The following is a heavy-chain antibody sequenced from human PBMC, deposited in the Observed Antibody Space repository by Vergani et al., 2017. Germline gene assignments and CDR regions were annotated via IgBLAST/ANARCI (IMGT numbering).Heavy chain of an antibody. CDR3: AKDRPSLKYRPEGFDY. D-gene: IGHD1-14*01. CDR1: GFTFSSYS. V-gene: IGHV3-48*01. J-gene: IGHJ4*02. Sequence: VQLVESGGGVVQPGRSLRLSCAASGFTFSSYSMNWVRQAPGKGLEWVSYISSSSSTIYYADSVKGRFTISRDNSKNTLYLQMNSLRAEDTAVYYCAKDRPSLKYRPEGFDYWGQGTLVTVSS. CDR2: ISSSSSTI.